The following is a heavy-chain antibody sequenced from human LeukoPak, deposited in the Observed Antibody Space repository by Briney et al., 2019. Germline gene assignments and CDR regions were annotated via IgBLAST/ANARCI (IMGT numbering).Heavy chain of an antibody. V-gene: IGHV4-59*13. CDR1: GGSLTGYF. Sequence: SETLSLTCAVSGGSLTGYFWTWIRQPPGKGLEWIGHIYYSGSTYYNPSLESRVSISIDTSKTQFSLELNSVTAADTAVYYCARGFGGTYSTDGFDSWGQRTIVA. J-gene: IGHJ3*02. D-gene: IGHD2-15*01. CDR2: IYYSGST. CDR3: ARGFGGTYSTDGFDS.